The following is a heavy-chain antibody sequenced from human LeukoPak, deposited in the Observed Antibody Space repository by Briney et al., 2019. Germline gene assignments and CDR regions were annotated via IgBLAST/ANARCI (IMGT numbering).Heavy chain of an antibody. D-gene: IGHD6-13*01. CDR2: ISSSSSYI. J-gene: IGHJ4*02. Sequence: GGSLRLSCGASGFTFSSYSMNWVRQAPGKGLEWVSSISSSSSYIYYADSVKGRFTISRDNAKNSLYLQMNSLRAEDTAVYYCASWAYSSSWYSDYWGQGTLVTVSS. V-gene: IGHV3-21*01. CDR1: GFTFSSYS. CDR3: ASWAYSSSWYSDY.